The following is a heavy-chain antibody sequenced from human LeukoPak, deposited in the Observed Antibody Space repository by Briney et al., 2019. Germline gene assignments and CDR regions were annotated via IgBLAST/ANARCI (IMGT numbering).Heavy chain of an antibody. CDR1: GDSISSSSYF. V-gene: IGHV4-39*07. D-gene: IGHD6-19*01. CDR2: IYYNGNT. J-gene: IGHJ4*02. Sequence: PSETLSLTCTVSGDSISSSSYFWGWIRQPPGKGREWIATIYYNGNTYYTPSLKSRVTISIKTSKNQFSLKLRSVTAADTAVYYCARIRPVAGTDYWGRGTLVTVSS. CDR3: ARIRPVAGTDY.